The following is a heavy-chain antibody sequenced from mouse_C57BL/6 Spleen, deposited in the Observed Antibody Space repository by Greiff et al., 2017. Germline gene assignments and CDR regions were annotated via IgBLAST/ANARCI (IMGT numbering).Heavy chain of an antibody. Sequence: VQLQESGAELARPGASVKLSCKASGYTFTSYGISWVKQRTGQGLEWIGEIYPRSGNTYYNEKFKGKATLTADKSSSTAYMELRSLTSEDSAVYFCARKGGNYDFDYWGQGTTLTVSS. D-gene: IGHD2-1*01. CDR1: GYTFTSYG. CDR3: ARKGGNYDFDY. V-gene: IGHV1-81*01. CDR2: IYPRSGNT. J-gene: IGHJ2*01.